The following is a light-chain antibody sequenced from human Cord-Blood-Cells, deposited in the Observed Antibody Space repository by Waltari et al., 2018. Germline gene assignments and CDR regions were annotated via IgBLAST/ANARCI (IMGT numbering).Light chain of an antibody. V-gene: IGLV6-57*01. Sequence: NFMLTQPHSVSESPGQTVTISCTRSSGRIASTYVQWSQQRPVSSPTTVIYEDNQGPSGVPDRFSGSIDSSSNSASLTISGLKTEDEADYYCQSYDSSNHWVFGGGTKLTVL. CDR2: EDN. CDR3: QSYDSSNHWV. CDR1: SGRIASTY. J-gene: IGLJ3*02.